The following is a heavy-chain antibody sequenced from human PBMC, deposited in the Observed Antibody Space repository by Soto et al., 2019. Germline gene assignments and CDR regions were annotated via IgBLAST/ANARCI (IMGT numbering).Heavy chain of an antibody. Sequence: PGESLKISCKGSGYSFTGYWIAWVRQMPGKGLEWVGVIYPDDSDARYSPSFEGQATISADKSISTAYLQWSSLGASDTAMYYCARQRAISVAGTYYFYTLDVWGQGTTVTVSS. J-gene: IGHJ6*02. V-gene: IGHV5-51*01. CDR3: ARQRAISVAGTYYFYTLDV. CDR1: GYSFTGYW. CDR2: IYPDDSDA. D-gene: IGHD6-19*01.